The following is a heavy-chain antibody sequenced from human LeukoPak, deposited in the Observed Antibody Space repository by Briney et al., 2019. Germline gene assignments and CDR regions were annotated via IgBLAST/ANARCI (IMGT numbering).Heavy chain of an antibody. CDR2: IYYSGST. D-gene: IGHD2-2*01. Sequence: SETLSLTCTVSGGSISSSSYYWGWIRQPPGKGLEWIGSIYYSGSTYYNPSLKSRVTISVDTSKNQFSLKLTSVTAADTAVYYCATLIADCSSTTCYLYYFDYWGQGTLVTVSS. J-gene: IGHJ4*02. CDR1: GGSISSSSYY. CDR3: ATLIADCSSTTCYLYYFDY. V-gene: IGHV4-39*01.